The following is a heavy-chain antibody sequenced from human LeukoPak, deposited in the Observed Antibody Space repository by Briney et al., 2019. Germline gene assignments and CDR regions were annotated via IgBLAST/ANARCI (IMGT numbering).Heavy chain of an antibody. CDR1: GGSIGSYY. D-gene: IGHD3-10*01. CDR2: IYSSGST. Sequence: PSETLSLTCSVSGGSIGSYYWTWIRQPAGKGLEWIGRIYSSGSTNYNPSLKSRVTMSVDTSKNEFSLKLSSVTAADTAMYYCARGVVTLIRGVFIRRPTWYFDLWRRGTLVTVST. J-gene: IGHJ2*01. CDR3: ARGVVTLIRGVFIRRPTWYFDL. V-gene: IGHV4-4*07.